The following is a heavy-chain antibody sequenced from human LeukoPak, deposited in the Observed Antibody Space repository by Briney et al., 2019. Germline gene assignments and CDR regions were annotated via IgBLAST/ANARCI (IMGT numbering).Heavy chain of an antibody. CDR3: ARDRATNYYYGMDV. CDR2: IYTSGST. V-gene: IGHV4-4*07. J-gene: IGHJ6*02. D-gene: IGHD5-24*01. Sequence: SETLSLTCTVSGGAISSYYWSWIRQPAGKGLEWIGRIYTSGSTNYNPSLKSRVTMSVDTSKNQFSLKLSSVTAADTAVYYCARDRATNYYYGMDVWGQGTTVTVSS. CDR1: GGAISSYY.